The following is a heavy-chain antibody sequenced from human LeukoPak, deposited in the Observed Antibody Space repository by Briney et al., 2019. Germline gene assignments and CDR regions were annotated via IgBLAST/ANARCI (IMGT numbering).Heavy chain of an antibody. D-gene: IGHD2-21*02. Sequence: ASVKVSCKESGYTFTSYYMHWVRQAPGQGLEWMGIINPSGGSTSYAQKFQGRVTMTRDTSTSTVYMELSSLRSEDTAVYYCAWAVVVTAGYFDYWGQGTLVTVSS. CDR3: AWAVVVTAGYFDY. J-gene: IGHJ4*02. CDR1: GYTFTSYY. V-gene: IGHV1-46*01. CDR2: INPSGGST.